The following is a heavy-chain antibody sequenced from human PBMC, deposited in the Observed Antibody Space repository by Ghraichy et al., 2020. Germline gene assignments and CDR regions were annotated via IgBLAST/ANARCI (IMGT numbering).Heavy chain of an antibody. J-gene: IGHJ3*02. V-gene: IGHV3-7*03. CDR3: TRDVSPVADSDSSRSYYDACDI. D-gene: IGHD3-22*01. Sequence: GSLRLSCVASGFTFSNYWMTWVRQAPGKGLEWVANIKRDGSLTYYVDSVKGRFTISRDNTKNSLYLQMNSLRAEDTAVYYCTRDVSPVADSDSSRSYYDACDIGGQGTLVTVSS. CDR1: GFTFSNYW. CDR2: IKRDGSLT.